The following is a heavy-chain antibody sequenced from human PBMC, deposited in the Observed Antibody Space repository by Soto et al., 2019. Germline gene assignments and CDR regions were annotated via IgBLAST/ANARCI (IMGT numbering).Heavy chain of an antibody. CDR2: IYWDGDT. J-gene: IGHJ3*01. V-gene: IGHV2-5*02. CDR3: AHAFGGTSWPNDAFDV. Sequence: QITLKESGPTLVKPTQTLTLTCIFSGFSFSADGVGVGWIRQPPGKALEWLALIYWDGDTRYRPSLKTRLTINKDSSKNQVVFTMTNMDPVDTATYYCAHAFGGTSWPNDAFDVWGQGTVVTVSS. D-gene: IGHD3-16*01. CDR1: GFSFSADGVG.